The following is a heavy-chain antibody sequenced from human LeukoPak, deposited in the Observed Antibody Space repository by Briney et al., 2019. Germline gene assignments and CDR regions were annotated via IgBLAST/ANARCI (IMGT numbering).Heavy chain of an antibody. CDR3: AGIAAAGTGILHFDP. CDR2: ISAYNGNT. Sequence: ASVKVSCKASGYTFTSYGISWVRQAPGQGLEWMGWISAYNGNTNYAQKLQGRVTMTTDTSTSTAYMELRSLRSDDTAVYYCAGIAAAGTGILHFDPWGQGTLVTVSS. J-gene: IGHJ5*02. CDR1: GYTFTSYG. D-gene: IGHD6-13*01. V-gene: IGHV1-18*01.